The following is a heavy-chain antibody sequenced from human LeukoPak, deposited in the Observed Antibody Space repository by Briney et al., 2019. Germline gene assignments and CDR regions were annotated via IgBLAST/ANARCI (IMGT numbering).Heavy chain of an antibody. CDR1: VFTFSTFW. Sequence: GGSLRLSCSASVFTFSTFWMRWVRQAPGKGLEGVWSITSSGAATYYADSVKGRFTISRDNSDNTLYLQMNSLRAEDTAVYYCAKDRPNYYGSIGDDYKLNVDCWGQGTLVTVSS. J-gene: IGHJ4*02. D-gene: IGHD3-22*01. V-gene: IGHV3-23*01. CDR2: ITSSGAAT. CDR3: AKDRPNYYGSIGDDYKLNVDC.